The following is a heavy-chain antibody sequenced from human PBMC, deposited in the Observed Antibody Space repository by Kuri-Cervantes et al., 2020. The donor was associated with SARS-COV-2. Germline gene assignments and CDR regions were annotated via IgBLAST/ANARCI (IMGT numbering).Heavy chain of an antibody. V-gene: IGHV3-21*01. Sequence: GGSLRLSCAASGFTFSSYSMNWVRQAPGKGLEWVSSISSSSSYIYYADSVKGRFTISRDNAKNSLYLQMNSLRAEDTAVYYCARVAGEGPVYYYYMDVWGRGTAVTVSS. CDR1: GFTFSSYS. J-gene: IGHJ6*03. CDR3: ARVAGEGPVYYYYMDV. CDR2: ISSSSSYI.